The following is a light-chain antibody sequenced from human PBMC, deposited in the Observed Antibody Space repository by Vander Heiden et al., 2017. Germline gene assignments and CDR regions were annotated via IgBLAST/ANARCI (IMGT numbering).Light chain of an antibody. V-gene: IGKV1-6*01. CDR2: GAS. Sequence: AVPMTQSPSSLSASVGDRVTITCRASQGIRNELGWYQQKPGQAPKVLIYGASTLHSGVPSRFSGSGSGTDFVLTISGLQPEDSATYFCQQDYSYPRTFGQGTKVEIK. CDR1: QGIRNE. CDR3: QQDYSYPRT. J-gene: IGKJ1*01.